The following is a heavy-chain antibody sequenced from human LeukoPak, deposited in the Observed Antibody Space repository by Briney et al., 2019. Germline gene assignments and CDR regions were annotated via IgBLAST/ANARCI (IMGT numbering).Heavy chain of an antibody. CDR2: ISYDGSNK. J-gene: IGHJ4*02. CDR1: GFTFSSHP. D-gene: IGHD6-6*01. V-gene: IGHV3-30*04. Sequence: GGSLRLSCAASGFTFSSHPMHWVRQAPGKGLEWVAVISYDGSNKYYADSVKGRFTISRDNSKNTLYLQMNSLRAEDTAVYYCAKGGRSIAARPVDYWGQGTLVTVSS. CDR3: AKGGRSIAARPVDY.